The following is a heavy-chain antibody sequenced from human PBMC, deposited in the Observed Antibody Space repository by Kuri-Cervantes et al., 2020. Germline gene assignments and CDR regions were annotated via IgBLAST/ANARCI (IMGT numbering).Heavy chain of an antibody. CDR3: AREPGGFYYFDY. D-gene: IGHD2/OR15-2a*01. CDR1: GISFNSYW. V-gene: IGHV3-74*01. J-gene: IGHJ4*02. Sequence: LSLTCAASGISFNSYWMHWVRQAPGKGLVWVSRINSGGNSINYADSVKGRFTISRDNAKNTLYLQMNSLRAEDTAVYYWAREPGGFYYFDYWGQGTLVTVSS. CDR2: INSGGNSI.